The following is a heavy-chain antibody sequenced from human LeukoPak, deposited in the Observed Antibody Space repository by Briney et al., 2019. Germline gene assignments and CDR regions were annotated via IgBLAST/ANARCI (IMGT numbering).Heavy chain of an antibody. D-gene: IGHD2-15*01. CDR1: GGSISSYY. CDR3: ARGYCSGNTCYRSGYEI. Sequence: KSSETLSLTCTVSGGSISSYYWTWLRQPPGKGLEWIGYISHSGSADYNPSLRSRVTISVDTSKNQFSLKLSSVTAADTAVYYCARGYCSGNTCYRSGYEIWGQGTIVTVSS. J-gene: IGHJ3*02. V-gene: IGHV4-59*08. CDR2: ISHSGSA.